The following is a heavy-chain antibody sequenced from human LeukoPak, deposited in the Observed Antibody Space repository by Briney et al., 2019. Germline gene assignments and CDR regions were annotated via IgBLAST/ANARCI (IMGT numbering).Heavy chain of an antibody. CDR2: IYYSGST. D-gene: IGHD5-12*01. CDR1: GGSISSSSYY. V-gene: IGHV4-39*02. CDR3: AREGYASPFDY. J-gene: IGHJ4*02. Sequence: PSETLSLTCTVSGGSISSSSYYWGWIRQPPGKGLEWIGSIYYSGSTYYNPSLKSRVTISVDTSKNQFSLKLSSVTAADTAVYYCAREGYASPFDYWGQGTLVTVSS.